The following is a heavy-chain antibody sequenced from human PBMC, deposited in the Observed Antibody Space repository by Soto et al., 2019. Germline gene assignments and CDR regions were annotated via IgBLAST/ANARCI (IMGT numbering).Heavy chain of an antibody. CDR2: ISGSDGGT. Sequence: EVQLLESGGGLVQPGGSLRLSCAASGFTFHIYAMSWVRQAPGKGLEWVSGISGSDGGTYYADSVRGRFTISRDNSKNTLYLQMNSLRAEDTAVYYCAKGILVKPPGTRAFDIWGQGTMVIVSS. D-gene: IGHD6-13*01. V-gene: IGHV3-23*01. CDR1: GFTFHIYA. CDR3: AKGILVKPPGTRAFDI. J-gene: IGHJ3*02.